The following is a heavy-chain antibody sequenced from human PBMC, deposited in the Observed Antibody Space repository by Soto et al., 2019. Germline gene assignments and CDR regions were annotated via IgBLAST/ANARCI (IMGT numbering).Heavy chain of an antibody. CDR3: ARDGTVTTYYYYYYGMDV. J-gene: IGHJ6*02. CDR2: ISSSSSTI. CDR1: GFTFSSYS. Sequence: PGGSLRPSCAASGFTFSSYSMNWVRQAPGKGLEWVSYISSSSSTIYYADSVKGRFTISRDNAKNSLYLQMNSLRDEDTAVYYCARDGTVTTYYYYYYGMDVWGQGTTVTVSS. D-gene: IGHD4-17*01. V-gene: IGHV3-48*02.